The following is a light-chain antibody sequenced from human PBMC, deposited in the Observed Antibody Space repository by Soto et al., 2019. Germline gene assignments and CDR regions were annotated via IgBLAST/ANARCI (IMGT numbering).Light chain of an antibody. CDR1: QSVSSSY. Sequence: EMVLTQSPGTLSLSPGERATLSGSASQSVSSSYLAWYQQKPGQAPRLLFYGASTRATGIPARFSGSGSGTEFTLTISSLQSEDFAVYYCQQYNNWPITFGQGTRLEIK. CDR3: QQYNNWPIT. V-gene: IGKV3-15*01. J-gene: IGKJ5*01. CDR2: GAS.